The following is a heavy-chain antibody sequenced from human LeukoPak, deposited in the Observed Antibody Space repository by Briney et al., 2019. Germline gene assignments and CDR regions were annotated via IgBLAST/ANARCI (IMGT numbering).Heavy chain of an antibody. Sequence: ASVKVSCKASGYTFTGYYMHWVRQAPGQGLEWMGWINPNSGGTNYAQKFQGWVTMTRDTSISTAYMELSRLRSDDTAVYYCASPHNCSSTSCLRGYYYGMDVWGQGTTVTVSS. V-gene: IGHV1-2*04. J-gene: IGHJ6*02. CDR1: GYTFTGYY. D-gene: IGHD2-2*01. CDR3: ASPHNCSSTSCLRGYYYGMDV. CDR2: INPNSGGT.